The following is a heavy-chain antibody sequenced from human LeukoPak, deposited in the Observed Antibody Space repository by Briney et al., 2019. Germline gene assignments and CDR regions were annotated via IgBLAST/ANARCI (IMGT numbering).Heavy chain of an antibody. J-gene: IGHJ5*02. V-gene: IGHV4-38-2*01. CDR1: GYSISSGYH. Sequence: PSETLSLTCAVSGYSISSGYHWGWVRQPPGKGPVWIGSMFHGGNTYCNPSLKSRVTMSIDTSMNQFSLNLTSVTAADTAVYFCARTLYCSGPTCFSPELLDTWGQGTLVTVSS. CDR3: ARTLYCSGPTCFSPELLDT. D-gene: IGHD2-15*01. CDR2: MFHGGNT.